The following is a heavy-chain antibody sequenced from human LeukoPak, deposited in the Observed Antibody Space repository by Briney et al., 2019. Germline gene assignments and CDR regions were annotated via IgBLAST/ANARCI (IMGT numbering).Heavy chain of an antibody. D-gene: IGHD1-1*01. V-gene: IGHV4-59*01. CDR3: ARDDTTDAFDI. J-gene: IGHJ3*02. Sequence: SETLSLTCTVSGGSINTYYWHWIRQPPGKGLEWIGYIYDSGSTNYNPSLKSRVAITVDTSKNQFSLKLSSVTAADTAVYFCARDDTTDAFDIWGQGTMVTVSS. CDR2: IYDSGST. CDR1: GGSINTYY.